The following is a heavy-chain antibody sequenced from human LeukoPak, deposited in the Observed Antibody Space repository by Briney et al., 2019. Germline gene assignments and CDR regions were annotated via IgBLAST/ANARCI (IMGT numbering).Heavy chain of an antibody. J-gene: IGHJ3*02. CDR1: GFTVNNNY. D-gene: IGHD2-15*01. Sequence: PGGSLRLSCAASGFTVNNNYMSWVRQAPGKGLEWVSVIYSGGSTYYADSVKGRFTISRDNSKNTLYLQMNSLRAEDTAVYYCARGGYCSGGSCYVRAFDIWGQGTMVTVSS. V-gene: IGHV3-53*01. CDR3: ARGGYCSGGSCYVRAFDI. CDR2: IYSGGST.